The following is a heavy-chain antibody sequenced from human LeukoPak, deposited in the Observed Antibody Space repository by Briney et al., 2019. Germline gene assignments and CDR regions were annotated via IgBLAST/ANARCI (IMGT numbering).Heavy chain of an antibody. V-gene: IGHV4-61*02. CDR1: GGSISSGSYY. CDR2: IYTSRST. CDR3: ARESYYYDSSAHEY. J-gene: IGHJ4*02. D-gene: IGHD3-22*01. Sequence: SQTLSLTCIVSGGSISSGSYYWSWIRQPAGKGLEWIGRIYTSRSTNYNPSLKSRVTISVDTSKNQFSLKLSSVTAADTAVYYCARESYYYDSSAHEYWGQGTLVTVSS.